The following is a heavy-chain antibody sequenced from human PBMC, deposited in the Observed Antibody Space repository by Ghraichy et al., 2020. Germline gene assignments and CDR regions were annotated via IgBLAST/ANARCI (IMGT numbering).Heavy chain of an antibody. D-gene: IGHD3-22*01. CDR3: AREILGGYAGDSSGYSNWFDP. Sequence: ASVKVSCKASGYTFTSYYMHWVRQAPGQGLEWMGIINPSGGSTSYAQKFQGRVTMTRDTSTSTVYMELSSLRSEDTAVYYCAREILGGYAGDSSGYSNWFDPWGQGTLVTVSS. CDR1: GYTFTSYY. CDR2: INPSGGST. J-gene: IGHJ5*02. V-gene: IGHV1-46*01.